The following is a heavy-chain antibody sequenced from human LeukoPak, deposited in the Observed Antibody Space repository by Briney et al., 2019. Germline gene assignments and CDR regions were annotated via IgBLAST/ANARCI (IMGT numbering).Heavy chain of an antibody. Sequence: GGSLRLSCAASGFTFSSYWMSWVRQAPGKGLEWVANIKQDGSEKYYVNSVKGRFTISRDNAKNSLYLQMNSLRAEDTAVYYYARDRSDYVWGSHRSFDYWGQGTLVTVSS. D-gene: IGHD3-16*02. CDR3: ARDRSDYVWGSHRSFDY. V-gene: IGHV3-7*01. CDR1: GFTFSSYW. CDR2: IKQDGSEK. J-gene: IGHJ4*02.